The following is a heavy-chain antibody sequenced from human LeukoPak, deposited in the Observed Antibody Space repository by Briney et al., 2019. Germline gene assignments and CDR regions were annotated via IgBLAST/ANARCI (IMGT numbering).Heavy chain of an antibody. CDR1: GFTFSVYS. CDR3: ARVGGAYCGGDCYAGIDY. Sequence: PGGYLRLSCAASGFTFSVYSMKWVRQAPGKALEWVSSIYSRSGNIYYAESVKGRFTISRDNAKNSLYLQMTSLRAEDTAVYYCARVGGAYCGGDCYAGIDYWGQGTLVTVSS. CDR2: IYSRSGNI. D-gene: IGHD2-21*02. J-gene: IGHJ4*02. V-gene: IGHV3-21*01.